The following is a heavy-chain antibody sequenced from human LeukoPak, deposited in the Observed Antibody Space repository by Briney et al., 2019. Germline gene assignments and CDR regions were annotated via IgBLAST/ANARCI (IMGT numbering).Heavy chain of an antibody. J-gene: IGHJ4*02. Sequence: GGPLRLPCVASGFTFSSFARCWVRQAPGKGLKWVSTISSNGAGTWHTDSVKGRFTVSRDNSKNTLYLQMDSLRAEDTAVYYCAKRLSGPSYYFGDWGQGTLVSVSS. V-gene: IGHV3-23*01. CDR2: ISSNGAGT. CDR3: AKRLSGPSYYFGD. D-gene: IGHD3-10*01. CDR1: GFTFSSFA.